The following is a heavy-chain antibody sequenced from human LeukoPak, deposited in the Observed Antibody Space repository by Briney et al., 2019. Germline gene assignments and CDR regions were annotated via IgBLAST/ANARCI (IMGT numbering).Heavy chain of an antibody. Sequence: NPSETLSLTCTVSDGSISSYYWSWIRQPAGKGLEWIGRIYTSGSTNYNPSLKSRVTMSVDTSKNQFSLKLSSVTAADTAVYYCARDWPDSSGYYYFDYWGQGTLVTVSS. CDR1: DGSISSYY. V-gene: IGHV4-4*07. CDR2: IYTSGST. J-gene: IGHJ4*02. D-gene: IGHD3-22*01. CDR3: ARDWPDSSGYYYFDY.